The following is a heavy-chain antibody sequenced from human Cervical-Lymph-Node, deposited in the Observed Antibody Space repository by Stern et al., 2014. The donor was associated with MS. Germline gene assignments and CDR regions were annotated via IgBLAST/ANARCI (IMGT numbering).Heavy chain of an antibody. CDR1: AFTFGDYF. J-gene: IGHJ4*02. CDR2: ISTSGETI. D-gene: IGHD6-13*01. Sequence: VQLVESGGGLVKPGGSLRLSCAASAFTFGDYFLSWIRQAPGKGLEWLSDISTSGETISYADSVKGRFTIFRDNAKNSLYLQMYSLRPEDTAIYYCARRNSTSWLYDYWGLGTLVTVSS. V-gene: IGHV3-11*01. CDR3: ARRNSTSWLYDY.